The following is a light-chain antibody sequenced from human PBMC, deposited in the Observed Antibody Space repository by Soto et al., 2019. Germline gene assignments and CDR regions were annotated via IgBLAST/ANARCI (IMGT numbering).Light chain of an antibody. Sequence: EIVLTQSPATLSLSPGERATLSCRASQSVSSYLAWYQQKPGQAPRLLIYDASKRATGIPARFGGSGSGTAFTLTMSSLAAEDFAAYYWQQRDNWPTFGQGTKLEIK. CDR1: QSVSSY. CDR2: DAS. V-gene: IGKV3-11*01. J-gene: IGKJ2*01. CDR3: QQRDNWPT.